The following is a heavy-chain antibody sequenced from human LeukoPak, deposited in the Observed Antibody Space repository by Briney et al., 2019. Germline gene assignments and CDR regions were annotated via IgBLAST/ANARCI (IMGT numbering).Heavy chain of an antibody. CDR2: ISYDGSNK. CDR3: ANPRYPYDSSGLSFDY. J-gene: IGHJ4*02. CDR1: GFTFSSYG. Sequence: PGGSLRLSCAASGFTFSSYGMHWVRQAPGKGLEWVAVISYDGSNKYYADSVKGRFTISRDNSKNTLYLQMNSLRAEDTAVYYCANPRYPYDSSGLSFDYWGQGTLVTVSS. V-gene: IGHV3-30*18. D-gene: IGHD3-22*01.